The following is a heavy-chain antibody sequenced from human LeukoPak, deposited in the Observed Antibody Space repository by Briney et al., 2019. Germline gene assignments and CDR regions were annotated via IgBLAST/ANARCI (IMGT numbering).Heavy chain of an antibody. CDR1: GFTFSTYA. Sequence: PGGSLRLSCAASGFTFSTYAMSWVRQAPGKGLEWVSAISGSGGRTYYADSVKGRFTISRDNSKNTLYLQMNSLRAEDTAIYYCAKDRLSVIAVAGSSGFDYWGQGTLVTVSS. CDR3: AKDRLSVIAVAGSSGFDY. V-gene: IGHV3-23*01. D-gene: IGHD6-19*01. CDR2: ISGSGGRT. J-gene: IGHJ4*02.